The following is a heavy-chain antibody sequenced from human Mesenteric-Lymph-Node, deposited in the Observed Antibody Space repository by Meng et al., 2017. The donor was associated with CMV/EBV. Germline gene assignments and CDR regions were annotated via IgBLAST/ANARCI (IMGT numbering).Heavy chain of an antibody. J-gene: IGHJ6*02. V-gene: IGHV1-24*01. D-gene: IGHD2-2*01. CDR3: ARFRYCSSTTCFYGLDV. CDR2: LDPKDGET. CDR1: GYTLTEFS. Sequence: ASVKVSCKVSGYTLTEFSMHWVRQAPGKGLEWMGGLDPKDGETVYAQKFQGRLTMTEDTSTDTAYMELSSLRSEDTAMYYCARFRYCSSTTCFYGLDVWGQGTTVTVSS.